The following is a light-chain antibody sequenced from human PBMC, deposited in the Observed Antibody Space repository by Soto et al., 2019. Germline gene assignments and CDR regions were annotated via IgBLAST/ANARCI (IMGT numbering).Light chain of an antibody. V-gene: IGKV1-33*01. CDR3: QQFDSVPCT. CDR1: QDIKNY. CDR2: DAA. Sequence: IEMTPSPSALSASAGDRVTITCQARQDIKNYVIWYQQKPGRAPTLLIYDAASLGTGVSSRFSGSGSGTHFTLTISSLQPEDVATYYCQQFDSVPCTFGQGTKLEIK. J-gene: IGKJ2*02.